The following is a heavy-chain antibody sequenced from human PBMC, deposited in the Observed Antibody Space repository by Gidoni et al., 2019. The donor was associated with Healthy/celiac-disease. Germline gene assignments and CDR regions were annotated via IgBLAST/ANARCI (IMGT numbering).Heavy chain of an antibody. J-gene: IGHJ4*02. Sequence: QVQLVQSGAAVTKPGSSVKVSCKAAGGTFRSYAISWVRQAPGQGLEWMGGLSPIFGTANYEQKFQGRVTITADKSTSTAYMELSSLRSEDTAVYYCVSVAAVYHYWGQGTLVTVSS. V-gene: IGHV1-69*06. CDR3: VSVAAVYHY. CDR1: GGTFRSYA. D-gene: IGHD6-19*01. CDR2: LSPIFGTA.